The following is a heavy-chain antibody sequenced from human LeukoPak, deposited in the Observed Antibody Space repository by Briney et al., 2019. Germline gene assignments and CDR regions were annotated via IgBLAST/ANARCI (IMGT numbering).Heavy chain of an antibody. J-gene: IGHJ4*02. Sequence: GGSLRLSCGASTFTFSSYSMNWVRQAPGKGLEWVSSISSSSSYIYYADSVKGRFTISRDNAKNSLYLQMNSLRAEDTAVYYCASVRDGYNYYYWGQGTLVTVSS. CDR1: TFTFSSYS. CDR2: ISSSSSYI. V-gene: IGHV3-21*01. D-gene: IGHD5-24*01. CDR3: ASVRDGYNYYY.